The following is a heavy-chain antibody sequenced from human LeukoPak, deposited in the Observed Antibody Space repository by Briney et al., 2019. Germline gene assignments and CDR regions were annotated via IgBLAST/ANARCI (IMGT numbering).Heavy chain of an antibody. V-gene: IGHV7-4-1*02. CDR2: INTNSGNP. Sequence: ASVKVSCMTSGYTCNRYAINWVRQAPGQGLEWMGWINTNSGNPTYAQGFRGRFVFSLDTSVSTAYLQISSLRAEDTAVYYCAKDGRYCSGGSCYPDYWGQGTLVTVSS. D-gene: IGHD2-15*01. CDR3: AKDGRYCSGGSCYPDY. J-gene: IGHJ4*02. CDR1: GYTCNRYA.